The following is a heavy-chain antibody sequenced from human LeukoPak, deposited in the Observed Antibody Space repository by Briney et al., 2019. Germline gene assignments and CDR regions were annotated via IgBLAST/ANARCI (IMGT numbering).Heavy chain of an antibody. CDR2: VYYSGSP. CDR1: GGYINKYH. J-gene: IGHJ4*02. CDR3: ARSISGSDVGTWQY. Sequence: TSETLSLTCTVSGGYINKYHWTWLRQPPGKGLEWIGSVYYSGSPDFNPSLKSRVTISADTSANQFSLKLTSVTAADSAVYYCARSISGSDVGTWQYWGPGILVTVSS. D-gene: IGHD1-1*01. V-gene: IGHV4-59*08.